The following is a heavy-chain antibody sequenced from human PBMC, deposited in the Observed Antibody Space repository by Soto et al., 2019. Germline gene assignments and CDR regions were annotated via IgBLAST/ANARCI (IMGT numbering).Heavy chain of an antibody. Sequence: EVQLVESGGGLVQPGGSLRLSCAASRFTFSSHDMHWVRQVTGKGVEWVSGIDSAGDAKYPASVKGRFTISRENAKNSLYLQMNSLRAEDTAMYYCTRGGIWGVSWNWFDTWGQGTLVTVSS. CDR1: RFTFSSHD. V-gene: IGHV3-13*01. J-gene: IGHJ5*02. CDR2: IDSAGDA. D-gene: IGHD3-10*01. CDR3: TRGGIWGVSWNWFDT.